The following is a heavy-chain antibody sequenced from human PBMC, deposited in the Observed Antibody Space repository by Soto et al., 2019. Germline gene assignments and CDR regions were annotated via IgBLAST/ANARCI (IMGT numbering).Heavy chain of an antibody. J-gene: IGHJ4*02. Sequence: ASVKVSCKASGYTFTSYDINWVRQAPGQRLEWMGWINAGNGNTKYSQKFQGRVTITRDTSASTAYMELSSLRSEDTAVYYCARGVPIFMDYWGQGTLVTVSS. V-gene: IGHV1-3*01. CDR1: GYTFTSYD. D-gene: IGHD3-10*01. CDR2: INAGNGNT. CDR3: ARGVPIFMDY.